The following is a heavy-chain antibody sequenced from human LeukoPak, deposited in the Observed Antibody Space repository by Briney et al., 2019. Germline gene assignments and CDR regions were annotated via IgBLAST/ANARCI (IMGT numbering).Heavy chain of an antibody. CDR1: GFTFSSYS. CDR2: ISSSSSYI. Sequence: PGGSLRLSCAASGFTFSSYSMSWVRQAPGKGLEWVSSISSSSSYIYYADSVKGRFTISRDNAKNSLYLQMNSLRAEDTAVYYCARDRSRGIAVAGTGDYFDYWGQGTLVTASS. D-gene: IGHD6-19*01. J-gene: IGHJ4*02. V-gene: IGHV3-21*01. CDR3: ARDRSRGIAVAGTGDYFDY.